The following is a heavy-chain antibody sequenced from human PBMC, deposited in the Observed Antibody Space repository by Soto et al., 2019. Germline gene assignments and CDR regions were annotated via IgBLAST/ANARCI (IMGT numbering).Heavy chain of an antibody. Sequence: SETLSLTCTVSGGSISGYYWSWIRQPPGKGLEWIGYIYYSGSTNYNPSLKSRVTISVDTSKNQFSLKLSSVTAADTAVYYCATIRYPESFDYWGQGTLVTVSS. D-gene: IGHD4-17*01. CDR1: GGSISGYY. J-gene: IGHJ4*02. CDR2: IYYSGST. CDR3: ATIRYPESFDY. V-gene: IGHV4-59*01.